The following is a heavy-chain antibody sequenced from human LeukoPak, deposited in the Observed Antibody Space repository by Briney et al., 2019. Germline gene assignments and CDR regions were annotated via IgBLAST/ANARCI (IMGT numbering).Heavy chain of an antibody. J-gene: IGHJ4*02. CDR3: AKGGWVAVTGMDS. V-gene: IGHV7-4-1*02. Sequence: GASVKFYCKASGYTFDGHAMNCMRQAPGQGPEWMGYINTKTGNPTYAQEFTGRFVFSLDTSVSTAYLQISSLKPEDTGVYYCAKGGWVAVTGMDSWGQGTLVTVSS. D-gene: IGHD6-19*01. CDR1: GYTFDGHA. CDR2: INTKTGNP.